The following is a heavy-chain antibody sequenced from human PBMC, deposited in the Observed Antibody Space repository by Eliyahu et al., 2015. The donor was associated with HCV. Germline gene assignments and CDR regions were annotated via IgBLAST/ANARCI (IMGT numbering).Heavy chain of an antibody. CDR3: ARDYNGEIYYGSGTSCDY. D-gene: IGHD3-10*01. Sequence: QVQLVESGGXVVQPGRSLRLXCAASGFXFXSXAMRXVRXAPGKGLEWVAVISXDGSNKYYADSVKGRFTISRDNSKNTLYLQMNSLRAEDTAVYYCARDYNGEIYYGSGTSCDYWGQGTLVTVSS. CDR1: GFXFXSXA. V-gene: IGHV3-30-3*01. J-gene: IGHJ4*02. CDR2: ISXDGSNK.